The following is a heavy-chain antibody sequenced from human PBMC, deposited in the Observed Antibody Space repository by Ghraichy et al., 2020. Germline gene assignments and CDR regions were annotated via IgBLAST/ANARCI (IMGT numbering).Heavy chain of an antibody. CDR1: GYTFTAYY. CDR3: ARVAYEYVWGNYRYSADAFDA. V-gene: IGHV1-2*02. D-gene: IGHD3-16*02. CDR2: INPNRGDT. J-gene: IGHJ3*01. Sequence: ASVKVSCKASGYTFTAYYMHWVRQAPGQGLEWMGSINPNRGDTKYAQRFQGRFTMTRDPSISTAYMELSSLRSDDSAVFYCARVAYEYVWGNYRYSADAFDAWGQGTMVTVSS.